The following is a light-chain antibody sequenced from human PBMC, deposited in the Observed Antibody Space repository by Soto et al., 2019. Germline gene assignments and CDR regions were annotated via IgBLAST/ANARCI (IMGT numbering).Light chain of an antibody. CDR1: SSNIGAGHV. Sequence: QAVVTQPPSVSGAPGQRVTISCTGSSSNIGAGHVVHWYQQFPGRAPNLLIYGSSNRPSGVPDRLSGSKSGTSASLAITGLQAEDEADYYCQSYDNGLSASVFGGGTKLTVL. CDR2: GSS. CDR3: QSYDNGLSASV. J-gene: IGLJ2*01. V-gene: IGLV1-40*01.